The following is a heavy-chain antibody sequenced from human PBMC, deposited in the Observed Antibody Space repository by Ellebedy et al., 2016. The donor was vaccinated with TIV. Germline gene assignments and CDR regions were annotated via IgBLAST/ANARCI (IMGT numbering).Heavy chain of an antibody. CDR3: ARGEYDILTAYSRAFDN. CDR2: INPITGDS. Sequence: ASVTVSCKASGFTFIDYFLHWVRQAPAQGLEWMGWINPITGDSNYAQKFQGRVTMNCDTSISTAVLELSRLKSDDTAVYYCARGEYDILTAYSRAFDNWGQGTMVTVSS. D-gene: IGHD3-9*01. V-gene: IGHV1-2*02. J-gene: IGHJ3*02. CDR1: GFTFIDYF.